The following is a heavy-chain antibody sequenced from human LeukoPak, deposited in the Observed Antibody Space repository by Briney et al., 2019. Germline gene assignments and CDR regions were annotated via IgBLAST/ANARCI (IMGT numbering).Heavy chain of an antibody. CDR3: ARAVDTAMLDDAFDI. CDR2: IYASGST. Sequence: PSETLSLTCTVSGGSISSYCWSWIRQPAGKGLEWIGRIYASGSTNYNPSLKSRVTMSVDTFKSQFSLKLTSVTAADTAVYFCARAVDTAMLDDAFDIWGQGTMVTVSS. D-gene: IGHD5-18*01. V-gene: IGHV4-4*07. J-gene: IGHJ3*02. CDR1: GGSISSYC.